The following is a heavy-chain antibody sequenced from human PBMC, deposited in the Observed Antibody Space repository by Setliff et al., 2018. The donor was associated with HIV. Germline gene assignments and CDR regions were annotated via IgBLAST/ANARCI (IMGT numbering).Heavy chain of an antibody. Sequence: KTSETLSLTCAVYGGSFSSYYWSWIRQPPGKGLEWIGEINHSGSTNYNMSLWSRVTISLDASRNQFSLELISVTAADTAVYYCAGGPGTTSIDYWAQGTLVTVSS. CDR2: INHSGST. CDR1: GGSFSSYY. V-gene: IGHV4-34*01. J-gene: IGHJ4*02. CDR3: AGGPGTTSIDY. D-gene: IGHD1-26*01.